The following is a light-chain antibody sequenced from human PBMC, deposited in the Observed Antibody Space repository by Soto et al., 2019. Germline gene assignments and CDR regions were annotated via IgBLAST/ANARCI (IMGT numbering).Light chain of an antibody. V-gene: IGKV3-15*01. CDR1: ESVTSS. Sequence: EIVMTQSPAPLSVSPGDRATLSCRAIESVTSSLAWYQQKPGQPPRLLIYAASTRATDVPARFSGGGSETEFTLTISSLQSEDFAVYYCQQRSNWPPEVTFGQGTRLEIK. CDR3: QQRSNWPPEVT. CDR2: AAS. J-gene: IGKJ5*01.